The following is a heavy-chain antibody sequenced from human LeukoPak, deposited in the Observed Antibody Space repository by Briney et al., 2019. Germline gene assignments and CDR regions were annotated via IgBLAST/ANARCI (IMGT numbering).Heavy chain of an antibody. Sequence: VASVKVSCKASGYXFTGYYIHWVRQAPGQGLEWMGWINPNSGGTNYAQKFQGRVTMTRDTSISTAYMELSRLRSDDTAVYYCARWWERFTTYWFDPWGQGTLVTVSS. CDR2: INPNSGGT. CDR3: ARWWERFTTYWFDP. J-gene: IGHJ5*02. V-gene: IGHV1-2*02. CDR1: GYXFTGYY. D-gene: IGHD1-26*01.